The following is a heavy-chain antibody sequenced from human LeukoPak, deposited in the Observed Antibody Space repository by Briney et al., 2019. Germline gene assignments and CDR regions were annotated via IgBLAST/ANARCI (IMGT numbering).Heavy chain of an antibody. CDR1: GYTFTSYY. Sequence: ASVKVSCKASGYTFTSYYMHWVRQAPGQGLEWMGIINPSGGSTSYAQKFQGRVTMTRDTSTSTVYMELSSLRSEDTAVYYCAREGTTVSYYYYRMDVWGQGTTVTVS. CDR3: AREGTTVSYYYYRMDV. CDR2: INPSGGST. J-gene: IGHJ6*02. D-gene: IGHD4-11*01. V-gene: IGHV1-46*01.